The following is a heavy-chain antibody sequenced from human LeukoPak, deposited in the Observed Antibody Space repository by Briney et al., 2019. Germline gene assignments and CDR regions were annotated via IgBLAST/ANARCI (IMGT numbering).Heavy chain of an antibody. Sequence: GGSLRLSCAASGFTFSDYYMSWIRQAPGKGLEWVSYISSSGSTIYYADSVKGRFTISRDNAKNSLYLQMNSLRAEDTAVYYCAREELAGIAAAGTEKYNWFDPWGQGTLVTVSS. J-gene: IGHJ5*02. CDR1: GFTFSDYY. CDR2: ISSSGSTI. D-gene: IGHD6-13*01. V-gene: IGHV3-11*04. CDR3: AREELAGIAAAGTEKYNWFDP.